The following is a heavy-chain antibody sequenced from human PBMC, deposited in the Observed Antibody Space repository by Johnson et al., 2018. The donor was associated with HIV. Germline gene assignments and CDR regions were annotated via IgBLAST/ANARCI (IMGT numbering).Heavy chain of an antibody. CDR1: GFTLSSYV. J-gene: IGHJ3*02. CDR3: ARVSSEGAFDI. V-gene: IGHV3-30*14. Sequence: QVQLVESGGGVVRPGRSLRLSCAASGFTLSSYVMHWVRQAPGKGLEWVAVMSYDGSDKYYEDSVKGRFTISRDNSKNTLYLQMKRLRSGDTAVYYCARVSSEGAFDIWGQGTMVTVSS. CDR2: MSYDGSDK. D-gene: IGHD3-22*01.